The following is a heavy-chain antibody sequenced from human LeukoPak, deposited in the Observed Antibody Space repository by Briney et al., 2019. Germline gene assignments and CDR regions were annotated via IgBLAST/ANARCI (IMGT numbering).Heavy chain of an antibody. CDR1: GFTSDTYN. Sequence: GGSLRLSCAASGFTSDTYNFNWVRQAPGKGLEWVASIRSYSSYIYYADSVKGRFTISRDDAKKSLYLQMNSLTAEDTAVYFCARFSKVYYYVDVWGTGTTVTVSS. D-gene: IGHD2/OR15-2a*01. V-gene: IGHV3-21*01. CDR3: ARFSKVYYYVDV. CDR2: IRSYSSYI. J-gene: IGHJ6*03.